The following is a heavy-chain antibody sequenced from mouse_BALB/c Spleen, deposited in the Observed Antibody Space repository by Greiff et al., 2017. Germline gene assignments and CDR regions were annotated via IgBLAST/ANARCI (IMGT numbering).Heavy chain of an antibody. Sequence: EVQRVESGGGLVKPGGALKLSCAAAGFAFRSYDMSWGRQTPEKRLEWVAYISSGGGSTYYPDTVKGRFTISRDNAKNTLYLQMSSLKSEDTAMYYCARHGDAMDYWGQGTSVPVSS. J-gene: IGHJ4*01. V-gene: IGHV5-12-1*01. CDR1: GFAFRSYD. CDR2: ISSGGGST. CDR3: ARHGDAMDY.